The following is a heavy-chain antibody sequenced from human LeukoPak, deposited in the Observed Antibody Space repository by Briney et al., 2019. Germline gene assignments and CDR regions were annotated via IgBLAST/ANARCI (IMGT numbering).Heavy chain of an antibody. CDR1: GGSISSSSYY. D-gene: IGHD3/OR15-3a*01. J-gene: IGHJ4*02. CDR3: ARDFRGGTGGLDY. CDR2: IYYSGST. Sequence: PSETLSLTCTVSGGSISSSSYYWGWIRQPPGKGLEWIGSIYYSGSTYYNPSLQSRVTISLDTSKNQFSLKLSSVTAADTAVYYCARDFRGGTGGLDYWGQGSLVTVSS. V-gene: IGHV4-39*07.